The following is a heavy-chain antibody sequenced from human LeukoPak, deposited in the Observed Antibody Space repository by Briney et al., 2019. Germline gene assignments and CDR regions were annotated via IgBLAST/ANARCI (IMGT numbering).Heavy chain of an antibody. V-gene: IGHV3-30*02. D-gene: IGHD2-15*01. CDR2: MRYDGSNK. CDR1: EFTFSRYG. Sequence: PGGSLRLSCAASEFTFSRYGMHWVRQAPGKGLEWVAFMRYDGSNKYYADSVKGRFTISRDNSRNTLYLQMNSLRAEDTAVYYCARDVPYCSGGSCYFGYFDYWGQGTLVTVSS. CDR3: ARDVPYCSGGSCYFGYFDY. J-gene: IGHJ4*02.